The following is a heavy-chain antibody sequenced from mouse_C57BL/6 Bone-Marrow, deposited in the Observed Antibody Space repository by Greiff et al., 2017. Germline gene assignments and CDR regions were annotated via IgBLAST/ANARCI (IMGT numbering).Heavy chain of an antibody. D-gene: IGHD2-3*01. CDR3: TSDGGAY. CDR1: GFNIKDDY. CDR2: IDTENGDT. Sequence: EVQLQQSGAELVRPGASVKLSCTASGFNIKDDYMHWVKQRPEQGLEWIGWIDTENGDTEYASKFQGQATITADTTSNTAYLQLSSLTSEDTAVYYCTSDGGAYWGQGTLVTVSA. V-gene: IGHV14-4*01. J-gene: IGHJ3*01.